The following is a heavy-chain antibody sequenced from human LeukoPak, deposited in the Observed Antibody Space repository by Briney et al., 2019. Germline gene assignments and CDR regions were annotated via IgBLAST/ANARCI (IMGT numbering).Heavy chain of an antibody. CDR1: GYTFTSYG. CDR2: IIPIFGTA. V-gene: IGHV1-69*06. CDR3: ARSLVPAANNWFDP. Sequence: VASVKVSCKASGYTFTSYGISWVRQAPGQGLEWMGGIIPIFGTANYAQKFQGRVTITADKSTSTAYMELSSLRSEDTAVYYCARSLVPAANNWFDPWGQGTLVTVSS. D-gene: IGHD2-2*01. J-gene: IGHJ5*02.